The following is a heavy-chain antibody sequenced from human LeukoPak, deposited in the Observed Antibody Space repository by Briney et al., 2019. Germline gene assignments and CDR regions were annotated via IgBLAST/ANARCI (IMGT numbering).Heavy chain of an antibody. CDR3: TRDITLTRGGRSDY. CDR1: GFTFSSYW. D-gene: IGHD3-10*01. V-gene: IGHV3-74*01. Sequence: GSLRLSCAASGFTFSSYWMYWVRQAPGKRLVWVSRINSDGKTTNYADSVKGRFTISRDNAKNTLYLQMNSLRAEDTAVYYCTRDITLTRGGRSDYWGQGTLVTVSA. J-gene: IGHJ4*02. CDR2: INSDGKTT.